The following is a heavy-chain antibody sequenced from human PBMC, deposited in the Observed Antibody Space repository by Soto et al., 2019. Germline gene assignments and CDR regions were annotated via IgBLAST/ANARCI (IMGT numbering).Heavy chain of an antibody. Sequence: QVQLVQSGAEVKKPGSSVKVSCKASGGTFSSYAISWVRQAPGQGLEWMGGIITIFGTANYAQKFQGRVTITADESTSTAYMVLSSLRSEDTAVYYCASYGPGGIAAAFLSYWGQGSLVTVSS. J-gene: IGHJ4*02. CDR1: GGTFSSYA. CDR2: IITIFGTA. CDR3: ASYGPGGIAAAFLSY. D-gene: IGHD6-13*01. V-gene: IGHV1-69*01.